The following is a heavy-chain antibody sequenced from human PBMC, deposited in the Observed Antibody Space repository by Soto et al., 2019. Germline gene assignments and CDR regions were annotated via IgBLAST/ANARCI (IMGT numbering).Heavy chain of an antibody. D-gene: IGHD6-6*01. CDR2: IVVGSGNT. Sequence: QMQLVQSGPEVKKPGTSVKVSCKASGFTFTSSAVQWVRQARGQRLEWIGWIVVGSGNTNYAQKFQERVTITRDMSTSPAYMELSSLRSEDTAVYYCAADGVAARRYAYYYYGMDVWGQGTTVTVSS. J-gene: IGHJ6*02. CDR1: GFTFTSSA. V-gene: IGHV1-58*01. CDR3: AADGVAARRYAYYYYGMDV.